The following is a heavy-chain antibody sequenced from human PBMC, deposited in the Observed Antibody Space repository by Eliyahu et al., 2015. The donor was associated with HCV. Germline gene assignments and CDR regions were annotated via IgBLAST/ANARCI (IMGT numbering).Heavy chain of an antibody. J-gene: IGHJ2*01. CDR2: IIPISGTA. V-gene: IGHV1-69*01. CDR3: ARGITMVRGVKVVGRYWYFDL. CDR1: GGTFSSYA. Sequence: QVQLVQSGAEVKKPGSSVKVSCKASGGTFSSYAISWVRQAPGQGLEWMGGIIPISGTANYAQKFQGRVTITADESTSTAYMELSSLRSEDTAVYYCARGITMVRGVKVVGRYWYFDLWGRGTLVTVSS. D-gene: IGHD3-10*01.